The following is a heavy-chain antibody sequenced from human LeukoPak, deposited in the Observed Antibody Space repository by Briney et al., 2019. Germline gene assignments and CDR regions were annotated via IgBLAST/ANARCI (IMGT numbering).Heavy chain of an antibody. D-gene: IGHD3-22*01. V-gene: IGHV1-69*13. J-gene: IGHJ4*02. CDR2: IIPVFGTA. CDR1: GGTFSSYA. CDR3: ASTYYYDSSGYLYYFDY. Sequence: ASVKVSCKASGGTFSSYAISWVRQAPGQGLEWMGGIIPVFGTANYAQKFQGRVTITADESTSTACMELSSLRSEDTAVYYCASTYYYDSSGYLYYFDYWGQGTLVTVSS.